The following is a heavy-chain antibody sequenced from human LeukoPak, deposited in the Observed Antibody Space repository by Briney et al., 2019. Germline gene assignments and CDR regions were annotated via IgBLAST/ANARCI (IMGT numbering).Heavy chain of an antibody. V-gene: IGHV4-39*01. CDR1: GGSISSSSYY. J-gene: IGHJ4*02. CDR2: IYYSGST. D-gene: IGHD3-22*01. CDR3: ASFLAGYYYDSSGFLGIGIDY. Sequence: KPSETLSLTCTVSGGSISSSSYYWGWIRQPPGKGLEWIGSIYYSGSTYYNPSLKSRVTISVDTSKNQFSLKLSSVTAADTAVYYCASFLAGYYYDSSGFLGIGIDYWGQGTLVTVSS.